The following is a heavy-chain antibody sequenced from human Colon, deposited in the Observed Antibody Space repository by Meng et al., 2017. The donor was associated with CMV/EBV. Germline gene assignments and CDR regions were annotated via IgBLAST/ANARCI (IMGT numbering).Heavy chain of an antibody. CDR2: INEDGSEK. Sequence: GESLKISCAASGFTFDDYGMGWVRQAPGKGLEWVANINEDGSEKFYGDFVKGRFTVSRDSASNSLFLQTSSLRDEDTADYYCVKDDNDYMGEIASWGQGTLVTVSS. J-gene: IGHJ5*02. CDR1: GFTFDDYG. CDR3: VKDDNDYMGEIAS. D-gene: IGHD3-16*01. V-gene: IGHV3-7*04.